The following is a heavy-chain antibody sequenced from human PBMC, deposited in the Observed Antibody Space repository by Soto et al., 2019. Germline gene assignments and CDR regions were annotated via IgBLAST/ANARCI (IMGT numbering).Heavy chain of an antibody. CDR2: ISSSSSTI. Sequence: EVQLVESGGGLVQPGGSLRLSCAASGFTFSSYSMNWVRQAPGKGLKWVSYISSSSSTIYYADSVKGRFTISRDNAKNSLYLQMNSLRDEDTAVYNCARPEYSSSSYGMDVWGQGTTVTVSS. CDR3: ARPEYSSSSYGMDV. CDR1: GFTFSSYS. J-gene: IGHJ6*02. D-gene: IGHD6-6*01. V-gene: IGHV3-48*02.